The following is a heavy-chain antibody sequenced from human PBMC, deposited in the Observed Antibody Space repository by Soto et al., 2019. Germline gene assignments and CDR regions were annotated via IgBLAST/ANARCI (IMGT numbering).Heavy chain of an antibody. Sequence: EVQLVESGGGLVQPGRSLRLSCAASGFTFDDYAMHWVRQAPGKGLEWVSGISWNSGSIGYADSVKGRFTISRDNAKNSLYLQMNSLRADDTALYYCAKGYYDILTGYSLFDYWGQGTLVTVSS. V-gene: IGHV3-9*01. D-gene: IGHD3-9*01. CDR3: AKGYYDILTGYSLFDY. CDR2: ISWNSGSI. J-gene: IGHJ4*02. CDR1: GFTFDDYA.